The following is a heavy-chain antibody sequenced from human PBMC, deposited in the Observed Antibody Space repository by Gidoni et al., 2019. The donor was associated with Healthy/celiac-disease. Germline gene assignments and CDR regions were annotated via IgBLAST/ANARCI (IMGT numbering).Heavy chain of an antibody. V-gene: IGHV4-39*01. Sequence: HLQLQESGPGLVKPSETLSLTCTVSGGSISSSSYYWGWIRQPSGRGLEGIVSIDYSGSTYYNPSLKSRVTISVDTSNNQFSLKLSSVTAADTAVYYCARGDYSNYGRLDYWGQGTLVTVSS. CDR1: GGSISSSSYY. D-gene: IGHD4-4*01. J-gene: IGHJ4*02. CDR2: IDYSGST. CDR3: ARGDYSNYGRLDY.